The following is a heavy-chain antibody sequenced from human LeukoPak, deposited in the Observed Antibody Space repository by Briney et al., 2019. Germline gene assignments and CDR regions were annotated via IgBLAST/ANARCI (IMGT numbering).Heavy chain of an antibody. J-gene: IGHJ4*02. CDR2: ISSSGSST. V-gene: IGHV3-48*03. Sequence: PGGSLRLSCAASGFTFSSYEMNWVRQAPGKGLEWVSYISSSGSSTYYADSVKGRFTISRDNAKNSLYLQMNSLTTEDTAVYYCARGTGGSSWEYFDYWGQGTLVTVSS. CDR1: GFTFSSYE. CDR3: ARGTGGSSWEYFDY. D-gene: IGHD6-13*01.